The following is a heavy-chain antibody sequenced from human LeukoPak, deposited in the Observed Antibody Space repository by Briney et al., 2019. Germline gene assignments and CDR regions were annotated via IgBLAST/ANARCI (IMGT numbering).Heavy chain of an antibody. Sequence: GGSLRLSCAASGFTFSSYSMNWVRQGPGKGLEWVSSISSSSTYIYYADSVKGRFTISRDNAKNSLYLQMNSLRAEDTAVYYCARDRSRGLLDAFDIWGQGTMVTVSS. CDR1: GFTFSSYS. V-gene: IGHV3-21*01. J-gene: IGHJ3*02. CDR2: ISSSSTYI. D-gene: IGHD3-10*01. CDR3: ARDRSRGLLDAFDI.